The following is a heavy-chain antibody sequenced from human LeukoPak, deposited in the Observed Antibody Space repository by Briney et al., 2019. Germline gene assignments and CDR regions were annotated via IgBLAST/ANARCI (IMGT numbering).Heavy chain of an antibody. CDR3: AKVIPAAISYYFYGMDV. CDR2: ISPYDGKT. Sequence: GASVKVSCKASGYTFSSYGLSWVRQAPGQGLEWMGWISPYDGKTNYAQKFLGRVTMTIDTSTNTAYMELRSLRSDDTAVYYCAKVIPAAISYYFYGMDVWGQGTTVAVSS. D-gene: IGHD2-2*01. CDR1: GYTFSSYG. V-gene: IGHV1-18*01. J-gene: IGHJ6*02.